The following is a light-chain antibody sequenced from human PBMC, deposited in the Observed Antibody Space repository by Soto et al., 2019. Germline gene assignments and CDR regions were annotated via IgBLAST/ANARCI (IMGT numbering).Light chain of an antibody. Sequence: SYELTQPPSVSVSPGQTASITCSGDKLGDKYACWYQQKPGQSPVLVIYQDSKRPSGIPERFSGSNSGNTATLTISGTQAMDEADYYCQAWDSSTRVVFGGGNQLTVL. CDR3: QAWDSSTRVV. CDR2: QDS. J-gene: IGLJ2*01. V-gene: IGLV3-1*01. CDR1: KLGDKY.